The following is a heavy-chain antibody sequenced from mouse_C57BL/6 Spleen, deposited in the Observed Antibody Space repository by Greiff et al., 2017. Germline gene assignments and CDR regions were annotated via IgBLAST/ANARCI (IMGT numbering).Heavy chain of an antibody. CDR3: ARPGDYEGFAY. CDR2: ISYDGSN. J-gene: IGHJ3*01. D-gene: IGHD2-4*01. CDR1: GYSITSGYY. V-gene: IGHV3-6*01. Sequence: EVQVVESGPGLVKPSQSLSLTCSVTGYSITSGYYWNWIRQFPGNKLEWMGYISYDGSNNYNPSLKNRISITRDTSKNQFFLKLNSVTTEDTATYYCARPGDYEGFAYWGQGTLVTVSA.